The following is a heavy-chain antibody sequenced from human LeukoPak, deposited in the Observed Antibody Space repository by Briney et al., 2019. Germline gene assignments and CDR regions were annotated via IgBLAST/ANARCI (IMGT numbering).Heavy chain of an antibody. CDR1: GGTFSSYA. J-gene: IGHJ6*03. D-gene: IGHD6-6*01. Sequence: SVKVSCKASGGTFSSYAISWVRQAPGQGLEWMGGIIPIFGTANYAQKFQGRVTITADKSTSTAYMELSSLRSEDTAVYYCARVKRGSSSLGHYYYYMDVWGKGTTVTVSS. CDR2: IIPIFGTA. CDR3: ARVKRGSSSLGHYYYYMDV. V-gene: IGHV1-69*06.